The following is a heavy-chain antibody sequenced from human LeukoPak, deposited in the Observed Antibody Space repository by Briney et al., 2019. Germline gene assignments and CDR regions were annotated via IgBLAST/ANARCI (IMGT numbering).Heavy chain of an antibody. D-gene: IGHD3-10*01. Sequence: SETLSLTCTVSGGSISSSSTYYWGWIRQPPGKGLEWIGSIYYSGSTYYNPSLKSRVTISVDTSKYQFSLKLGSVTAADTAVYYCATISYASDGMDVWGQGTTVIVSS. CDR3: ATISYASDGMDV. CDR1: GGSISSSSTYY. V-gene: IGHV4-39*01. CDR2: IYYSGST. J-gene: IGHJ6*02.